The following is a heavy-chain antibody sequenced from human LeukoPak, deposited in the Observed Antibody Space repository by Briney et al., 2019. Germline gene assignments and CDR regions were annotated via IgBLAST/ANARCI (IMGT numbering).Heavy chain of an antibody. J-gene: IGHJ6*03. CDR2: IIPIFGTA. Sequence: GSSVKVSCKASGGTFSSYAISWVRQAPGQGLEWMGGIIPIFGTANYAQKFQGRVTITADESTSTAYMELSSLRSEDTAVYYCARGWSPHYSNYYYMDVWGKGTTVTVSS. V-gene: IGHV1-69*01. D-gene: IGHD4-11*01. CDR3: ARGWSPHYSNYYYMDV. CDR1: GGTFSSYA.